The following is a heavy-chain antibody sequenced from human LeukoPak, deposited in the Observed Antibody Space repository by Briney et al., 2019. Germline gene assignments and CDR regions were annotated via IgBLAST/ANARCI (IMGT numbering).Heavy chain of an antibody. D-gene: IGHD1-20*01. CDR2: IKTKSEGGTT. Sequence: GGSLRLSCAASGFTFSSYSMNWVRQAPGKGLEWVGRIKTKSEGGTTGYSAPVKGRFIISRDDSKNTLYLQMNSLKTEDTAVYYCTTDAGMTSGFDYWGPGTLVAVSS. CDR1: GFTFSSYS. J-gene: IGHJ4*02. CDR3: TTDAGMTSGFDY. V-gene: IGHV3-15*01.